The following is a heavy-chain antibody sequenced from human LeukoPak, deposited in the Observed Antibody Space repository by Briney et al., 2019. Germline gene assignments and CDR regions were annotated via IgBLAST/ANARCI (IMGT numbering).Heavy chain of an antibody. CDR3: ARDPVTLGIVGATGLDY. V-gene: IGHV3-48*01. Sequence: PGGSLRLSCAASGFTFSTYSMNWVRQAPGKGLEWVSYITSSGSTTYYADSVKGRFTISRDNAKNSLFLQMNSLRAEDTAVYYCARDPVTLGIVGATGLDYWGQATLVTVSS. CDR2: ITSSGSTT. D-gene: IGHD1-26*01. CDR1: GFTFSTYS. J-gene: IGHJ4*02.